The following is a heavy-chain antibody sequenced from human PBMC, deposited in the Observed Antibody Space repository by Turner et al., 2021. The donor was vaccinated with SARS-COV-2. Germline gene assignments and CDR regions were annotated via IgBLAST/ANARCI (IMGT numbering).Heavy chain of an antibody. D-gene: IGHD4-17*01. CDR1: GFAVSNNY. CDR3: APRMTTLPQ. J-gene: IGHJ4*02. V-gene: IGHV3-66*01. Sequence: EVHLVESGGGLVQPGGSLRLSCAASGFAVSNNYMSWVGQAAGKGLEWVSLIYSGGSTYYADSVTGRFTISRDNSKNTLYLQMNSLRAEDTAVYYCAPRMTTLPQWGQGTLVTVSS. CDR2: IYSGGST.